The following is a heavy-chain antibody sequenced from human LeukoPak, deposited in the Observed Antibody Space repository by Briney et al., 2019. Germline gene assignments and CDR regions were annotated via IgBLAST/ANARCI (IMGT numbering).Heavy chain of an antibody. D-gene: IGHD3-10*01. J-gene: IGHJ4*02. CDR1: GGSISSSSYY. Sequence: SETLSLTCTVSGGSISSSSYYWGWIRQPPGKGLEWIGSIYYSGSTYYNPSLRSRVTISVDTSKNQFSLKLSSVTAADTAVYYCARHGATMVRGVITTDFDYWGQGTLVTVSS. CDR2: IYYSGST. CDR3: ARHGATMVRGVITTDFDY. V-gene: IGHV4-39*01.